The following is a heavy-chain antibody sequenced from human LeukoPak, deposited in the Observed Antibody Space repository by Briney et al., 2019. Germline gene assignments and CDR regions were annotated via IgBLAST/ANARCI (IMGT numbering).Heavy chain of an antibody. CDR2: VSHSDFNKSNGDIT. Sequence: SETLSLTCTVSGGSISEDYWSWIRQPPGMGLEWIGYVSHSDFNKSNGDITNYNPSLESRITTSRDTSKNQFSLKLSSMTAADTAVYYCASGGYDILTGYGYYGMDVWGQGTTVTVSS. V-gene: IGHV4-59*01. CDR3: ASGGYDILTGYGYYGMDV. D-gene: IGHD3-9*01. J-gene: IGHJ6*02. CDR1: GGSISEDY.